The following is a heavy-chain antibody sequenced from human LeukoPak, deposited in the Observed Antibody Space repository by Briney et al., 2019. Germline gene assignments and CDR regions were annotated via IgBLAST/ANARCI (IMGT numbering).Heavy chain of an antibody. CDR1: GLTFGSYA. Sequence: GGSLRLSCAASGLTFGSYAIYWVRQAPGRGLEGVSGICGSGGITYFADSVKGRFTISRDNSKNTVYMQINSLRAEDTALYYCAKTTAGYSSGRYPGWPMDYWGQGTLGTVSS. V-gene: IGHV3-23*01. CDR2: ICGSGGIT. D-gene: IGHD6-19*01. CDR3: AKTTAGYSSGRYPGWPMDY. J-gene: IGHJ4*02.